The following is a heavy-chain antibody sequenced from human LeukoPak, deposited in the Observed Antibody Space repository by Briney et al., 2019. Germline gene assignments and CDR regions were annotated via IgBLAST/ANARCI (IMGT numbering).Heavy chain of an antibody. CDR1: GFTFSSYS. CDR3: ARQARPDTAMGEDWFDP. V-gene: IGHV3-21*01. D-gene: IGHD5-18*01. Sequence: GGSLRLSCAASGFTFSSYSMNWVRQAPGKGLEWVSSISSSSSYIYYADSVEGRFTISRDNAKNSLYLQMNSLRAEDTAVYYCARQARPDTAMGEDWFDPRGQGTLVTVSS. CDR2: ISSSSSYI. J-gene: IGHJ5*02.